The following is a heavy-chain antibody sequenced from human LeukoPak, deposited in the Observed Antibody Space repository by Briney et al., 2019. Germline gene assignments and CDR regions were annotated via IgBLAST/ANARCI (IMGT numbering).Heavy chain of an antibody. J-gene: IGHJ4*02. Sequence: SGTLSLTCAASGASMRSNWWSWVRQSAGKGLEWIGEIFHTGSTNYNPSLMGRVTISIDQSKSQFSLKLTSVTAADTAVYYCVRNGYYSVDFWGQGTLVTVSS. CDR2: IFHTGST. V-gene: IGHV4-4*02. D-gene: IGHD3-22*01. CDR1: GASMRSNW. CDR3: VRNGYYSVDF.